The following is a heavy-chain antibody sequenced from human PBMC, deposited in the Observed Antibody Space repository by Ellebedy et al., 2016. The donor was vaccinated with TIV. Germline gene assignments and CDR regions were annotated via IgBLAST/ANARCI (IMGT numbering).Heavy chain of an antibody. V-gene: IGHV1-69*13. CDR3: ARVGKGWFDP. CDR1: GGTFNSYA. Sequence: AASVKVSCKASGGTFNSYAISWVRQAPGQGLEWMGGIIPIFGTANYAQKFQGRVTITADESTSTAYMELSSLRSEDTAVYYCARVGKGWFDPWGQGTLVTVSS. CDR2: IIPIFGTA. D-gene: IGHD4-23*01. J-gene: IGHJ5*02.